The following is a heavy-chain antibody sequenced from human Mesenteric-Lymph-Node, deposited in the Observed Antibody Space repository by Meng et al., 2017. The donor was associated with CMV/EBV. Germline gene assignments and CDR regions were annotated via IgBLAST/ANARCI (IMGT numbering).Heavy chain of an antibody. J-gene: IGHJ4*02. V-gene: IGHV3-74*01. Sequence: GESLKISCAASGFTFSNYWMHWVRQAPGKGLVWISRINGDGRSTTYADSVKGRFTISRDNAQNTLHLQMNSLRAEDTAVYYCTQSSGWYFSIDNWGQGTLVTVSS. CDR3: TQSSGWYFSIDN. CDR2: INGDGRST. D-gene: IGHD6-19*01. CDR1: GFTFSNYW.